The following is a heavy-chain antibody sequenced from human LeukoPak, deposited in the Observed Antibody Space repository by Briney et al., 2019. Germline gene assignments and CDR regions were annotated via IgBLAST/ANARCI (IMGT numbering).Heavy chain of an antibody. CDR3: ARVYCSSSSCYGYYYYGMDV. CDR1: GYTFTNYA. J-gene: IGHJ6*02. V-gene: IGHV1-3*01. CDR2: INAGNGNT. Sequence: ASVKVYCKASGYTFTNYAMHWVCQAPGQRLEWMGWINAGNGNTKYSQKFQGRVTITRDTSASTAYMELSSLRSEDTAVYYCARVYCSSSSCYGYYYYGMDVWGQGTTVTVSS. D-gene: IGHD2-2*01.